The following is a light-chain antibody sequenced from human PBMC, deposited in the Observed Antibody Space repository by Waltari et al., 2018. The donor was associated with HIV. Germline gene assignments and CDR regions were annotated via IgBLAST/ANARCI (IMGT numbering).Light chain of an antibody. V-gene: IGKV3D-7*01. J-gene: IGKJ3*01. CDR3: QQDYNVPFT. Sequence: IVIIQSPANMSLSPGERATPSCRASQSVSSSYLSWYQQKPGQAPRLLIYGTSTRATGIPARCSGSGSGTDFTLTISSLQPEDFAVYDCQQDYNVPFTFGPGTKVDIK. CDR2: GTS. CDR1: QSVSSSY.